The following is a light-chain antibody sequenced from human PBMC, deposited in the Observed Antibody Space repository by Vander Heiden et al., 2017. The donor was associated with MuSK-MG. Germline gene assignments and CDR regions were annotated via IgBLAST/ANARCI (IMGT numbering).Light chain of an antibody. V-gene: IGKV1-39*01. Sequence: DIQMTQSPSSLSASVGDRVTITCRASLTVNTYLNWYQLKPGKAPKLLIYSASSLQSGVPSRVSGSGSGTDFTLTISSLQPEDFATYCCQQSYSVPRTFGRGTKLEIK. CDR1: LTVNTY. CDR2: SAS. J-gene: IGKJ2*01. CDR3: QQSYSVPRT.